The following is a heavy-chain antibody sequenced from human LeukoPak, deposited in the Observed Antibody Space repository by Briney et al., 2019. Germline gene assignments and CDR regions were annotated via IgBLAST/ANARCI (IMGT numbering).Heavy chain of an antibody. CDR3: ARAEPYSSSWWEAFDI. CDR1: GFTFSSYA. CDR2: ISSNGGST. Sequence: GGSLRLSCAASGFTFSSYAMHWVRQAPGKGLEYVSAISSNGGSTYCANSVKGRFTISRDNSKNTLYLQMGSLRAEDMAVYYCARAEPYSSSWWEAFDIWGQGTMVTVSS. D-gene: IGHD6-13*01. J-gene: IGHJ3*02. V-gene: IGHV3-64*01.